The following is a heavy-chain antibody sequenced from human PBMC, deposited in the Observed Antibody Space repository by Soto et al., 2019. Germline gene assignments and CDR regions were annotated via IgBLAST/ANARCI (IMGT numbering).Heavy chain of an antibody. V-gene: IGHV1-2*04. J-gene: IGHJ3*02. CDR1: GYTFTGYY. Sequence: ASVKVSCKASGYTFTGYYMHWGRQAPGQGLEWMGWINPNSGGTNYAQKFQGWVTMTRDTSISTAYMELSRLRSDDTAVYYCARGPRYSYGPRGGAFDIWGQGTMVTV. D-gene: IGHD5-18*01. CDR2: INPNSGGT. CDR3: ARGPRYSYGPRGGAFDI.